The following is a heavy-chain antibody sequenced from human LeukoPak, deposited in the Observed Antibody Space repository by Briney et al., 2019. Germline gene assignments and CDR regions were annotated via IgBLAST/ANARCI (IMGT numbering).Heavy chain of an antibody. D-gene: IGHD6-13*01. V-gene: IGHV1-2*02. CDR1: GYTFTAYF. J-gene: IGHJ5*02. CDR2: INPKSGGA. CDR3: ARVAYSSSWGWFDP. Sequence: ASVKVSCKASGYTFTAYFLTWVRQAPGQGLEWMGLINPKSGGADYTQKFQGRVTMTRDTSISTAYMELTRLRSDDTAVYYCARVAYSSSWGWFDPWGQGTLVTVSS.